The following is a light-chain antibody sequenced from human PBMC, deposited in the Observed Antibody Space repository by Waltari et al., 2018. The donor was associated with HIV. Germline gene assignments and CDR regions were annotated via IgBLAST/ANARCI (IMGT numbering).Light chain of an antibody. Sequence: EITLTPSPVYLSLSAGDRATLSRRANFTIVKFLGWDQQRPRQSPSLLIYDASKRVTGVPVRFSGSGSGTDFSLSINKIQPEDAALFYCQQRHSWPLSFGGGTKV. V-gene: IGKV3-11*01. J-gene: IGKJ4*02. CDR3: QQRHSWPLS. CDR2: DAS. CDR1: FTIVKF.